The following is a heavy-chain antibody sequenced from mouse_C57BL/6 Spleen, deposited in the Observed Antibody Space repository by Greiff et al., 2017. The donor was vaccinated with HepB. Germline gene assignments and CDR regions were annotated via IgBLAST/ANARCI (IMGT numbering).Heavy chain of an antibody. Sequence: VQLKESGPELVKPGASVKIPCKASGYTFTDYNMDWVKQSHGKSLEWIGDINPNNGGTIYNQKFKGKATLTVDKSSSTAYMELRSLTSEDTAVYYCARSDDYSNPAWFAYWGQGTLVTVSA. CDR1: GYTFTDYN. D-gene: IGHD2-5*01. CDR3: ARSDDYSNPAWFAY. J-gene: IGHJ3*01. V-gene: IGHV1-18*01. CDR2: INPNNGGT.